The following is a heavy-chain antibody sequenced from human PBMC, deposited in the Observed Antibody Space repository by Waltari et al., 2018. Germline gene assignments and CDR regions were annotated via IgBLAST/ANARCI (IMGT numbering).Heavy chain of an antibody. CDR3: ARGYCSGGSCYGPDNWFDP. CDR1: GGSISSYY. D-gene: IGHD2-15*01. V-gene: IGHV4-59*01. J-gene: IGHJ5*02. CDR2: IYYSGST. Sequence: QVQLQESGPGLVKPSETLSLTCTVSGGSISSYYWSWIRQPPGKGLEWIWYIYYSGSTNYNPSLKSRVTISVDTSKNQFSLKLSSVTAADTAVYYCARGYCSGGSCYGPDNWFDPWGQGTLVTVSS.